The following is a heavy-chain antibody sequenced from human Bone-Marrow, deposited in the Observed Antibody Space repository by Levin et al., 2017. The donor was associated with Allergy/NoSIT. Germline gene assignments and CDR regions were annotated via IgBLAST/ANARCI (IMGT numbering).Heavy chain of an antibody. CDR3: ARGVTGTTAYAY. Sequence: ASVKVSCKASGDTFANYPITWVRQAPGQGLEWMGGVIPMLNAANYAQKFHGRVTFTADEPTSTAYMELSGLTPDDTAVYYCARGVTGTTAYAYWGQGALVTVSS. CDR1: GDTFANYP. J-gene: IGHJ4*02. D-gene: IGHD1-7*01. V-gene: IGHV1-69*13. CDR2: VIPMLNAA.